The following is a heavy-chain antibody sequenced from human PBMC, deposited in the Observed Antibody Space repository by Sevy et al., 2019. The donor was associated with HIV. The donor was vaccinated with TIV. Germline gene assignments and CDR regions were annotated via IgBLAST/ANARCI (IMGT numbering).Heavy chain of an antibody. CDR1: GFTFSSYE. CDR3: AREDGSRQYFQY. D-gene: IGHD6-13*01. Sequence: GGSLRLSCVASGFTFSSYEMNWVRQAPGKGLEWVSYISNSGNIIYYEDSVKGRFTISRENAKNSLYLQMNSLRAEDTAVYYCAREDGSRQYFQYWGQGTLVTVSS. J-gene: IGHJ1*01. CDR2: ISNSGNII. V-gene: IGHV3-48*03.